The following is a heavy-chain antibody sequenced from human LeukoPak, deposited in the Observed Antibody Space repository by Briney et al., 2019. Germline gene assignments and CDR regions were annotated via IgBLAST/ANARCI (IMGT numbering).Heavy chain of an antibody. CDR1: GFTFSDYA. CDR2: ISDGTAGT. V-gene: IGHV3-23*01. Sequence: PGGSLRLSCAASGFTFSDYAMNWVRQAPGQGLEWISRISDGTAGTYYADSVKGRFTISRDNSKNTLYLQMNGLRAEDTAVYYCARASGLRSFTLISWGLGTLVTVSS. D-gene: IGHD3-3*01. CDR3: ARASGLRSFTLIS. J-gene: IGHJ5*02.